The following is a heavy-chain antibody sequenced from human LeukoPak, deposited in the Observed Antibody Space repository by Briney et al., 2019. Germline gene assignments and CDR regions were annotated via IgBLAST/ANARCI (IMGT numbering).Heavy chain of an antibody. V-gene: IGHV4-34*01. J-gene: IGHJ3*02. CDR2: IYHSGST. CDR3: ARPGVTGLAFDI. D-gene: IGHD1-14*01. CDR1: GGSFSGYY. Sequence: HSETLSLTCAVYGGSFSGYYWSWIRQPPGKGLEWIGCIYHSGSTYYNPSLKSRVTISVDRSKNQFSLKLSSVTAADTAVYYCARPGVTGLAFDIWGQGTMVTVSS.